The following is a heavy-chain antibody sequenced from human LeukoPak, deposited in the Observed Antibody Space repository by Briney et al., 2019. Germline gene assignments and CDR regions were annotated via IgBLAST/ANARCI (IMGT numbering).Heavy chain of an antibody. CDR1: GFAFSDYW. D-gene: IGHD6-6*01. CDR2: INQDGSAK. J-gene: IGHJ4*02. Sequence: GGSLRLSCAASGFAFSDYWVHWVRQAPGKGLEWVANINQDGSAKYYVGSVKGRFTISRDNAKNSLFLQMNSLRAEDTAVYYCARALASSSCNWGQGTLVTVSS. CDR3: ARALASSSCN. V-gene: IGHV3-7*01.